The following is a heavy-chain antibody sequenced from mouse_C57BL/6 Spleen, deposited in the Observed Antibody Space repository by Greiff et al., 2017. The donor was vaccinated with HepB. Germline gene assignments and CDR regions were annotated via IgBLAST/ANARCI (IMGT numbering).Heavy chain of an antibody. CDR2: ISDGGSYT. Sequence: EVMLVESGGGLVKPGGSLKLSCAASGFTFSSYAMSWVRQTPEKRLEWVATISDGGSYTYYPDNVKGRFTIARDNAKNNLYLQMSHLKSEDTAMYYCARVGDWGQGTTLTGSS. V-gene: IGHV5-4*03. J-gene: IGHJ2*01. CDR3: ARVGD. CDR1: GFTFSSYA.